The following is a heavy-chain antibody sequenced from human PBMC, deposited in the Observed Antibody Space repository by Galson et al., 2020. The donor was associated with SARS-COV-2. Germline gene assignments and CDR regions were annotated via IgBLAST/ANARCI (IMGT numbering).Heavy chain of an antibody. V-gene: IGHV3-7*01. CDR1: GFTFEEYW. CDR2: IRGNGNER. Sequence: ESLKISCVVSGFTFEEYWMSWFRQAPGKGLEWVANIRGNGNERNYADSVKGRFSISRDNTVNSLFLQMDSLRVEDTAVYYCTREGWQGGYWGQGTRVTVSS. J-gene: IGHJ4*02. CDR3: TREGWQGGY. D-gene: IGHD6-19*01.